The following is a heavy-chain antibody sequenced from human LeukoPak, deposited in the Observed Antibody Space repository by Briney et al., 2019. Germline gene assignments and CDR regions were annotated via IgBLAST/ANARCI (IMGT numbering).Heavy chain of an antibody. CDR3: AKQYLVGDY. Sequence: GASLRLSCAASGLVFSNSAMNWVRQAPGKGPEWVSSINEGGDKTHYADSVKGRFTISRDNSKNTLYLQMNSLRAEDTAVYYCAKQYLVGDYWGQGTLVTVSS. J-gene: IGHJ4*02. D-gene: IGHD3-9*01. V-gene: IGHV3-23*01. CDR2: INEGGDKT. CDR1: GLVFSNSA.